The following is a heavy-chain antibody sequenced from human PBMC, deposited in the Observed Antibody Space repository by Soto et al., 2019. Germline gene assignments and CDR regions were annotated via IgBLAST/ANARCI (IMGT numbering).Heavy chain of an antibody. CDR2: FDPEGGEA. Sequence: ASVKVSCKISGHTLTEFSIHWVRQAPGKGLEWMGGFDPEGGEAIYAQKWHGRVTVTEDTVTDTAYMELSGLKSDDTAVYYCARDRIDLGYYYYGMDVWGQGTTVTVSS. D-gene: IGHD3-16*01. CDR1: GHTLTEFS. V-gene: IGHV1-24*01. J-gene: IGHJ6*02. CDR3: ARDRIDLGYYYYGMDV.